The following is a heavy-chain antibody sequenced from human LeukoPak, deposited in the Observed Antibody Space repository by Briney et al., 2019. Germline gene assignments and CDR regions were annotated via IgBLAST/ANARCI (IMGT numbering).Heavy chain of an antibody. V-gene: IGHV3-48*03. J-gene: IGHJ4*02. Sequence: GGSLRLSCAASGFTFSSYEMNWVRQAPGKGLEWVSYISSSGSTIYYADSMKGRFTISRDNANNSLYLQMNSLRAEDTAVYYCARDVVEQQLDLDYWGQGTLVTVSS. CDR2: ISSSGSTI. D-gene: IGHD6-13*01. CDR3: ARDVVEQQLDLDY. CDR1: GFTFSSYE.